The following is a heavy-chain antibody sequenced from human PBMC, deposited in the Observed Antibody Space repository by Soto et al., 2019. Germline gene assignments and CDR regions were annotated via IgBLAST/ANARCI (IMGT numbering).Heavy chain of an antibody. J-gene: IGHJ4*02. V-gene: IGHV3-30*18. CDR2: ISYDGSNK. CDR3: AKLGYCSSTSCYGSLDY. CDR1: GFTFSSYG. D-gene: IGHD2-2*01. Sequence: PGGSLRLSCAASGFTFSSYGMHWVRQAPGKGLEWVAVISYDGSNKYYADSVKGRFTISRDNSKNTLYLQMNSLRAEDTAVYYCAKLGYCSSTSCYGSLDYWGQGTLVTVSS.